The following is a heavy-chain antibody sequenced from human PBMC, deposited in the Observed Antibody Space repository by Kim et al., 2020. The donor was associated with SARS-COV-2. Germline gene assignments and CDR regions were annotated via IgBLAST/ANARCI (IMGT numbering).Heavy chain of an antibody. V-gene: IGHV3-33*06. CDR1: GFTFSSYG. CDR2: IWYDGSNK. D-gene: IGHD6-13*01. Sequence: GGSLRLSCAASGFTFSSYGMHWVRQAPGKGLEWVAVIWYDGSNKYYADSVKGRFTISRDNSKNTLYLQMNSLRAEDTAVYYCAKDLLAAAGTTVHYYYYGMDVWGQGTTVTVSS. J-gene: IGHJ6*02. CDR3: AKDLLAAAGTTVHYYYYGMDV.